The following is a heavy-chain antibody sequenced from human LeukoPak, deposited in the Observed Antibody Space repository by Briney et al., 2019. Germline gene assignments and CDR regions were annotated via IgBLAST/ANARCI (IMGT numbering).Heavy chain of an antibody. Sequence: ASVKVSCKASGYTFTGYYMHWVRQAPGQGLEWMGRINPNSGGTNYAQKFQGRVTMTRDTSTSTAYMELSRLRSDDTAVYYCARSKSYYDSSGYDYWGQGTLVTVSS. J-gene: IGHJ4*02. D-gene: IGHD3-22*01. V-gene: IGHV1-2*06. CDR2: INPNSGGT. CDR3: ARSKSYYDSSGYDY. CDR1: GYTFTGYY.